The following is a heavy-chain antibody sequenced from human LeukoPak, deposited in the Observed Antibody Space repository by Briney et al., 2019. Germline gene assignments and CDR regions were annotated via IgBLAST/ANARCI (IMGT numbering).Heavy chain of an antibody. Sequence: GGSLRLSCAASEFTFSSYSMNWVRQAPGKGLEWVSSISSSSSYIYYADSVKGRFTISRDNAENSLYLQMNSLRAEDTAVYYCARGRYCSSTSCYSYGMDVWGKGTTVTVSS. CDR2: ISSSSSYI. V-gene: IGHV3-21*01. J-gene: IGHJ6*04. CDR1: EFTFSSYS. CDR3: ARGRYCSSTSCYSYGMDV. D-gene: IGHD2-2*01.